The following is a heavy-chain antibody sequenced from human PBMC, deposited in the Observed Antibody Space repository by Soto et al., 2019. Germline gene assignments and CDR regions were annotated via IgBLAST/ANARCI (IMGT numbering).Heavy chain of an antibody. V-gene: IGHV1-69*12. Sequence: QVQLVQSGAEVKKPGSSVKLSCKASGGTFSSYAISWVRQAPGQGLEWMGGIIPIFGTANYAQKVQGRVTITADESTRTAYMELSSLRSEDTAVYYCARACVPPWSYYCYGMDVWGQGTTVTVSS. D-gene: IGHD2-15*01. J-gene: IGHJ6*02. CDR2: IIPIFGTA. CDR3: ARACVPPWSYYCYGMDV. CDR1: GGTFSSYA.